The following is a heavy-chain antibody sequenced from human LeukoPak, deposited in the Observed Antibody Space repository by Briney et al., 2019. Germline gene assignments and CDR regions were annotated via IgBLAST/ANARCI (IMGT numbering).Heavy chain of an antibody. Sequence: PGGSLRLSCAASGFTFSSYGMHWVRQAPGKGLEWVAVIWYDGSNKYYADSVKGRFTISRDNSKNTLYLQMNSLRAEDTAVYYCAKLGYGRFLEWFPKDGMDVWGQGTTVTVSS. J-gene: IGHJ6*02. CDR2: IWYDGSNK. CDR1: GFTFSSYG. V-gene: IGHV3-33*06. D-gene: IGHD3-3*01. CDR3: AKLGYGRFLEWFPKDGMDV.